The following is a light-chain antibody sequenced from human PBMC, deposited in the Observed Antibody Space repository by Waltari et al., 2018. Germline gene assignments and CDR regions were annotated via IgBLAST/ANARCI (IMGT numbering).Light chain of an antibody. V-gene: IGKV4-1*01. Sequence: DIVMTQSPDSLAVSLGARATLHCKSSQSVLDNAYNRKYLSWYQQKTGQPPIVLFYCASSPKSGVPDRFSASGSGANFTPASTSLQAEDEGPDYCRQYSALPYTFGHGTKLEVK. CDR3: RQYSALPYT. CDR1: QSVLDNAYNRKY. J-gene: IGKJ2*01. CDR2: CAS.